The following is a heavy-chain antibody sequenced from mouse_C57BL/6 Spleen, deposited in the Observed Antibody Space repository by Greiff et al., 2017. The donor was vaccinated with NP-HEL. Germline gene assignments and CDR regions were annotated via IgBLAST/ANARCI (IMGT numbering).Heavy chain of an antibody. CDR1: GYSITSGYY. Sequence: EVQLQQSGPGLVKPSQSLSLTCSVTGYSITSGYYWNWIRQFPGNKLEWMGYISYDGSNNYNPSLKNRISITRDTSKNQFFLKLNSVTTEDTVTYYCARDDPRFAYWGQGTLVTVSA. CDR2: ISYDGSN. V-gene: IGHV3-6*01. J-gene: IGHJ3*01. CDR3: ARDDPRFAY.